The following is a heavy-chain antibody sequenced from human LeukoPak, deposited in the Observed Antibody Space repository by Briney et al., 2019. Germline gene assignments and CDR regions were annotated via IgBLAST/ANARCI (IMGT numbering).Heavy chain of an antibody. Sequence: ASVKVSCKASGYTFTSYYMHWVRQAPGQGLEWMGIINPSGGSTSYAQKFQGRVTMTRDTSTSTVYMELSSLRSEDTAVYYCARVGDGGYGLVAFDIWGQGTMVTVSS. CDR1: GYTFTSYY. J-gene: IGHJ3*02. V-gene: IGHV1-46*01. CDR2: INPSGGST. CDR3: ARVGDGGYGLVAFDI. D-gene: IGHD5-12*01.